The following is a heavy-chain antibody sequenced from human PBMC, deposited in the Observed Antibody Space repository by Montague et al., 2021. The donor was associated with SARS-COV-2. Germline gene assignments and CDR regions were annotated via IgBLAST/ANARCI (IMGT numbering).Heavy chain of an antibody. V-gene: IGHV4-61*01. CDR2: ISYSGST. D-gene: IGHD6-13*01. CDR1: GASVRSGNSY. CDR3: ARGQQLDFDY. J-gene: IGHJ4*02. Sequence: SETLSLTCTVSGASVRSGNSYWNWIRQPPGKGLEWIGYISYSGSTNYXPSLKSRVTISVDTSKNQFSLKLNSLTAADTAVYYCARGQQLDFDYWGQGTLVTVSS.